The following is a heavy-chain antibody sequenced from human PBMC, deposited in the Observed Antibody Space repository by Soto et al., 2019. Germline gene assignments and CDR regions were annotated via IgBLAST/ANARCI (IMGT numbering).Heavy chain of an antibody. Sequence: GGSLRLSCAASGFTFSSYAMSWVRQAPGKGLEWVSAISGSGGSTYYADSVKGRFTISRDNSKNTLYLQMNSLRAEDTAVYYCAKVDTAMFTGLLFDYWGQGTLVTVSS. V-gene: IGHV3-23*01. CDR2: ISGSGGST. CDR1: GFTFSSYA. J-gene: IGHJ4*02. CDR3: AKVDTAMFTGLLFDY. D-gene: IGHD5-18*01.